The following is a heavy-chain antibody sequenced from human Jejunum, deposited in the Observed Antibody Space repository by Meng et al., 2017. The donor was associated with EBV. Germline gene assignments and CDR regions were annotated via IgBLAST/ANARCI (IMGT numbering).Heavy chain of an antibody. Sequence: QVLLAQSGAEVRNPGASVKVSCKASGYTFASYFIHWVRQAPGQGLEWMAVINAGDGGISYAQRFQGRVTLTRDTSTNTVYMEMSSLRSEDTAVYYCAKTGSTPPGNWFDRWGQGALVTVSS. V-gene: IGHV1-46*01. D-gene: IGHD1-14*01. J-gene: IGHJ5*02. CDR1: GYTFASYF. CDR2: INAGDGGI. CDR3: AKTGSTPPGNWFDR.